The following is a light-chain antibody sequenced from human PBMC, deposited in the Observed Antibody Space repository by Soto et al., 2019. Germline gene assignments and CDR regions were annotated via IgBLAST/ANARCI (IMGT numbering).Light chain of an antibody. J-gene: IGLJ3*02. CDR2: EVT. CDR3: SSRATNAGGDNWV. CDR1: SSDVGGYNY. Sequence: QSALTQPPSASGSPGQSVTISCTGTSSDVGGYNYVSWYQQHPGNAPKLMIYEVTKRPSGVPDRFSGSKSGNTASLTVSGLQAEDEAHYYCSSRATNAGGDNWVFGGGTKLTVL. V-gene: IGLV2-8*01.